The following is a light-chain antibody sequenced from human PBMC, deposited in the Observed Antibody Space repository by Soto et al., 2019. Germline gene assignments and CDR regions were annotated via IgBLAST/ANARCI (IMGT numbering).Light chain of an antibody. J-gene: IGKJ1*01. V-gene: IGKV3-20*01. CDR1: QRVSSSY. CDR2: GAS. CDR3: QQYGSSPLWT. Sequence: EIVLTQSPGTLSLSPGERATLSCRASQRVSSSYLAWYQQKPGQAPRLLIYGASSRATGIPDRFSGSRSGTDFTLTISRLEPEDFAVYYCQQYGSSPLWTFGQGTKVDIK.